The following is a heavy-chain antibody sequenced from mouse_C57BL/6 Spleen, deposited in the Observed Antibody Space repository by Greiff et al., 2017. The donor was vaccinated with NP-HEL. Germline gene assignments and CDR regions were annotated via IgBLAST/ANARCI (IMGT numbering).Heavy chain of an antibody. Sequence: QVQLQQSGAELVRPGTSVKMSCKASGYTFTNYWIGWAKQRPGHGLEWIGDLYPGGGYTNYNEKFKGKATLTADKSSSTAYMQFSSLTSEDSAIYYCARVRAAGTRYFDVWGTGTTVTVSS. V-gene: IGHV1-63*01. CDR1: GYTFTNYW. J-gene: IGHJ1*03. D-gene: IGHD4-1*01. CDR3: ARVRAAGTRYFDV. CDR2: LYPGGGYT.